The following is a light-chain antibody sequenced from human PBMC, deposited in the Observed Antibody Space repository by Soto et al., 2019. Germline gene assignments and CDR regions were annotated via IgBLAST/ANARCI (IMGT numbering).Light chain of an antibody. V-gene: IGKV1-5*01. Sequence: DIQMTQSPSTLSASVGDRVTITCRASQSIGNWLAWYQQKPGKAPKLLIYDASTLESGVPSRFSGSGSGTEFTLTISSLQPDDFAVYYCQQYNNWPPITFGQGTRLEIK. CDR2: DAS. J-gene: IGKJ5*01. CDR1: QSIGNW. CDR3: QQYNNWPPIT.